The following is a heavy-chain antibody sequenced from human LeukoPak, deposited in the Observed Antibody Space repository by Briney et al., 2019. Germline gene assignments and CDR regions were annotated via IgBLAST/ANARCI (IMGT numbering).Heavy chain of an antibody. CDR1: GYTFTSYA. CDR2: IKTNTGNP. J-gene: IGHJ4*02. CDR3: ARKAPYYYDSSGNIGDY. V-gene: IGHV7-4-1*02. D-gene: IGHD3-22*01. Sequence: ASVKVSCKASGYTFTSYAMNWGRQAPGQGLEWMGWIKTNTGNPTYAQGSTFRFLFSLDPSVRTAYLQISSLKAEDTAVYYCARKAPYYYDSSGNIGDYWGQGTLVTVSS.